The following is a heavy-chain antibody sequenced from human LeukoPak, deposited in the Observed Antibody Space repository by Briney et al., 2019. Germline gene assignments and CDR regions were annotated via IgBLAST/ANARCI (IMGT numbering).Heavy chain of an antibody. V-gene: IGHV3-23*01. D-gene: IGHD3-16*01. J-gene: IGHJ5*02. CDR1: GFTFSSHA. CDR2: ITGSGTNT. Sequence: GGSRRLSCAASGFTFSSHAMGWVRQGPGKGLDWVSTITGSGTNTYYADSVKGRFTISRDNSKNTLYLQMNSLRAEDTAIYYCAQSRGGWFDPWGQGTLVTVSS. CDR3: AQSRGGWFDP.